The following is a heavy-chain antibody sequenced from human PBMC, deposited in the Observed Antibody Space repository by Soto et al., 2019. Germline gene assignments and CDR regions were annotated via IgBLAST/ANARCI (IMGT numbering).Heavy chain of an antibody. CDR2: ISYDGSNK. CDR3: AKDRIAAAGTKLRFDY. Sequence: GGSLRLSCAASGFTFSSYGMHWVRQAPGKGLEWVAVISYDGSNKYYADSVKGRFTISRDNSKNTLYLQMNSLRAEDTAVYYCAKDRIAAAGTKLRFDYWGQGTLVTVSS. D-gene: IGHD6-13*01. J-gene: IGHJ4*02. V-gene: IGHV3-30*18. CDR1: GFTFSSYG.